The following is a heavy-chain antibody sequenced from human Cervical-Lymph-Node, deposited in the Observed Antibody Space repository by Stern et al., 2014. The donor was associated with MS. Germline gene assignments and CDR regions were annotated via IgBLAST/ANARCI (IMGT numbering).Heavy chain of an antibody. Sequence: EVQLVESGGGLVKPGGSLRLSCAGSGFTFSTYSLNWVRQAPGKGLQWVSSISTSGIYKYYADSVKGRFTISRDSAKNSLYLQMSSLRVEDTAVYYCARAPGITSSGSHFDSWGQGTLVTVSS. CDR2: ISTSGIYK. CDR3: ARAPGITSSGSHFDS. J-gene: IGHJ4*02. V-gene: IGHV3-21*01. D-gene: IGHD6-19*01. CDR1: GFTFSTYS.